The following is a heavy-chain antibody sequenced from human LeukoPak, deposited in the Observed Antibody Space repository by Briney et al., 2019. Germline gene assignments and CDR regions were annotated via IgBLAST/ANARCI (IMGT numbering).Heavy chain of an antibody. CDR2: IIPIFGTA. CDR3: ASNPGGYSSSSMYYYYMDV. J-gene: IGHJ6*03. D-gene: IGHD6-6*01. CDR1: GGTFSSYA. Sequence: SVKASCKASGGTFSSYAISWVRQAPGQGLEWMRGIIPIFGTANYAQKFQGRVTITADESTSTAYMELSSLRSEDTAVYYCASNPGGYSSSSMYYYYMDVWGKGTTVTVSS. V-gene: IGHV1-69*01.